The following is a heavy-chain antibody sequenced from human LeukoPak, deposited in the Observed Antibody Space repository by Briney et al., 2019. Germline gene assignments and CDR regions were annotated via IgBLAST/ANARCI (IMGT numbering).Heavy chain of an antibody. CDR3: ARVTMVRGGGSLDV. V-gene: IGHV3-23*01. Sequence: PGGTLRLSCAASGFTFSSYGMSWVRQAPGKGLEWVSIVSGSGGSTYYADSVKGRFTISRDNSKNTLYLQMNSLRAEDTAVYYCARVTMVRGGGSLDVWGKGTTVTVSS. J-gene: IGHJ6*04. CDR2: VSGSGGST. D-gene: IGHD3-10*01. CDR1: GFTFSSYG.